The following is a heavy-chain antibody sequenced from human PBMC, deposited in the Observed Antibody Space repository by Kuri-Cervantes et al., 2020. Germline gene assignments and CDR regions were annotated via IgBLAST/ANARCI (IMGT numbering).Heavy chain of an antibody. CDR1: GFTFSDYY. J-gene: IGHJ4*02. CDR3: HGDYVGQDGWPTDY. CDR2: ISSSSSYI. D-gene: IGHD4-17*01. Sequence: GGSLRLSCAASGFTFSDYYMSWIRQAPGKGLEWVSYISSSSSYIYYADSVKGRFTISRDNAKNSLYLQMNSLRAEDTAVYYCHGDYVGQDGWPTDYWGQGTLVTVSS. V-gene: IGHV3-11*06.